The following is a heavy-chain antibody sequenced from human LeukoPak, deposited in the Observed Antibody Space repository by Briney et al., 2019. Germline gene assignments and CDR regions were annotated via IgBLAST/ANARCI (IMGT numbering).Heavy chain of an antibody. CDR1: GFTFRNYG. D-gene: IGHD3-16*02. J-gene: IGHJ4*02. CDR3: ARGSRDYVWGSYRSPLRY. V-gene: IGHV3-33*01. Sequence: QPGRSLRLSCVTSGFTFRNYGMHRGRQAPARGLEWVAVLWYDGSNKYYADSVKGRFTISRDNSKNTLYLQMNSLRAENTAVYYCARGSRDYVWGSYRSPLRYWGQRTLVTVSS. CDR2: LWYDGSNK.